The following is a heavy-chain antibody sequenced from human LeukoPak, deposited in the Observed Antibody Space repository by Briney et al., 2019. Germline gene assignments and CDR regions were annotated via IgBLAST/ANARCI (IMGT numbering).Heavy chain of an antibody. CDR1: GGSISSGGYY. D-gene: IGHD3-3*01. Sequence: PSQTLSLTCAVSGGSISSGGYYWSWIRQPPGKGLEWIGYIYYSGSTYYNPSLKSRVTISVDTSKNQFSLKLSSVTAADTAVYYCATGGKYYDFWSGLVFDYWGQGTLVTVSS. CDR3: ATGGKYYDFWSGLVFDY. CDR2: IYYSGST. V-gene: IGHV4-30-4*01. J-gene: IGHJ4*02.